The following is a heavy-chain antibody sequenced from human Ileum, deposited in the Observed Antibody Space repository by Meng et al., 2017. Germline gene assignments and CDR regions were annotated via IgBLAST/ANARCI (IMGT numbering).Heavy chain of an antibody. CDR1: GFTVSNYY. CDR3: ARDVTDY. D-gene: IGHD2-21*02. Sequence: EVQLVESGGGLVQPGGSLRLSCVVSGFTVSNYYMSWVRQAPGKGLEWVSVIYSGGNTYFADSVKGRFTISRDNSKNTVYLQMNNLRPEDTAIYYCARDVTDYWGQGTLVTVSS. J-gene: IGHJ4*02. V-gene: IGHV3-66*01. CDR2: IYSGGNT.